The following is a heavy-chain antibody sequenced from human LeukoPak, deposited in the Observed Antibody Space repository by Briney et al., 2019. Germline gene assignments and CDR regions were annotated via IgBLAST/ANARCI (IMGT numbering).Heavy chain of an antibody. Sequence: PGGSLRLSCAASGFTFSSYSMNWVRQAPGKGLEWVSYISSSSSTIYYADSVKGRFTISRDNAKNSLYLQMNSLRAEDTAVYYCARDLLWQLAPGPSRDGYYFDYWGQGTLVTVSS. J-gene: IGHJ4*02. D-gene: IGHD6-6*01. CDR2: ISSSSSTI. CDR1: GFTFSSYS. CDR3: ARDLLWQLAPGPSRDGYYFDY. V-gene: IGHV3-48*01.